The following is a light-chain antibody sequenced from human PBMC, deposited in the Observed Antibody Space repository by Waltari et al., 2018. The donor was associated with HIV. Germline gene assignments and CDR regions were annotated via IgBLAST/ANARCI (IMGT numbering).Light chain of an antibody. CDR1: SDDLGGY. CDR3: SSYMSTNRL. CDR2: DVT. Sequence: QSALTQPASVSGPPGQSITISCTGASDDLGGYVSWYQQYPGKAPKLLIFDVTKRPSGVSYRFSGSKSANTASLTISGLQAEDEADYFCSSYMSTNRLFGGGTRLTVL. V-gene: IGLV2-14*03. J-gene: IGLJ2*01.